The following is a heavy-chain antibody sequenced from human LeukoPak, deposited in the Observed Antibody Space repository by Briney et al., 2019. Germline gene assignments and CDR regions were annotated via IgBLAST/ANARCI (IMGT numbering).Heavy chain of an antibody. CDR1: GGSISSSSYY. D-gene: IGHD3-10*01. Sequence: SETLSLTCTVSGGSISSSSYYWGWIRQPPGKGLEWIGSIYYSGSTYYNPSLKSRVTISVDTSKNQFSLKLSSVTAADTAVYYCARRTYGSGSYSYYYYYYMDVWGKGTTVTISS. V-gene: IGHV4-39*01. J-gene: IGHJ6*03. CDR2: IYYSGST. CDR3: ARRTYGSGSYSYYYYYYMDV.